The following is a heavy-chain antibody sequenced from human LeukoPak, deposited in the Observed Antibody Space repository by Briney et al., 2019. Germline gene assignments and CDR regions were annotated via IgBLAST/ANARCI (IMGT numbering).Heavy chain of an antibody. Sequence: AASVKVSCKASGYTFTGDYLHWVRQASGQGLEWMGRINPNSGGANYAQNFQGRVTMTRDTSISTAHMELSRLRSDDTAVYYCARSYCIGTNCYSHLFDYWGQGTLVTVSS. D-gene: IGHD2-2*01. CDR3: ARSYCIGTNCYSHLFDY. CDR2: INPNSGGA. CDR1: GYTFTGDY. J-gene: IGHJ4*02. V-gene: IGHV1-2*06.